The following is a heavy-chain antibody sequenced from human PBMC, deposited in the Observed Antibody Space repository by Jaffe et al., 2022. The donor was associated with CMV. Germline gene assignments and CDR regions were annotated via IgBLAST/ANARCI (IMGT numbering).Heavy chain of an antibody. D-gene: IGHD3-3*01. CDR3: ASRNPHAGIFLPVY. J-gene: IGHJ4*02. V-gene: IGHV3-53*01. Sequence: EVQLVESGGGLIQPGGSLRLSCAASGFTVTATYMTWVRQAPGKGLEWVSLIYSGGSTYYADSVRGRFTISRDNSKNTLYLQMHSLRAEDTAVYYCASRNPHAGIFLPVYWGQGTLVTVSS. CDR1: GFTVTATY. CDR2: IYSGGST.